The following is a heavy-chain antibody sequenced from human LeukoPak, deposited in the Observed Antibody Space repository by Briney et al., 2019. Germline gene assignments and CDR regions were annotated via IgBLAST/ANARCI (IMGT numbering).Heavy chain of an antibody. CDR1: GGSISSYY. CDR3: ASIAAAGTPWYFDL. CDR2: IYTSGST. J-gene: IGHJ2*01. Sequence: SETLSLTCTVSGGSISSYYWSWIRQPAGKGLEWIGRIYTSGSTNYNPSLKNRVTMSVDTSKNQFSLKLSSVTAADTAVYYCASIAAAGTPWYFDLWGRGTLVTVSS. V-gene: IGHV4-4*07. D-gene: IGHD6-13*01.